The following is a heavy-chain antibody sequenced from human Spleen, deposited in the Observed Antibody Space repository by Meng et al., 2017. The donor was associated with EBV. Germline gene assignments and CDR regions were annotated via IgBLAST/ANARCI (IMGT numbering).Heavy chain of an antibody. CDR1: GGSISSSSYY. Sequence: VQRQESGPGLVKPSETLSLPCTVSGGSISSSSYYWGWIRQPPGKGLEWVSRTNEDGRITNYADSVKGRFTISRDNTKNTLYLQMNSLRAEDTAVYFCSRDLVGSDDAWGQGTLVTVSS. CDR2: TNEDGRIT. CDR3: SRDLVGSDDA. J-gene: IGHJ5*02. V-gene: IGHV3-74*01. D-gene: IGHD6-25*01.